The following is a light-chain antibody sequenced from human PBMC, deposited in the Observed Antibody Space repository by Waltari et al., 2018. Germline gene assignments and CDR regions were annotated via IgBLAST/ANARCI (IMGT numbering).Light chain of an antibody. CDR1: DDDIGGYES. CDR2: EVT. CDR3: SSYAGRNIVI. J-gene: IGLJ2*01. Sequence: QSALTHPPSASGSPGQSVTTSCTGTDDDIGGYESVSWYQQPPGKAPKVLIYEVTKRPSGVPDRFSGSKSGNTASLTVSGLQAEDEADYYCSSYAGRNIVIFGGGTKLTVL. V-gene: IGLV2-8*01.